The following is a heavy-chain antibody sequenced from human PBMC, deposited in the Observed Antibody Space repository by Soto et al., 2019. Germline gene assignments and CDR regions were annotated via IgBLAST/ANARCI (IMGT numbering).Heavy chain of an antibody. CDR3: ARGGTLKPFDP. CDR2: ITPMYDTK. V-gene: IGHV1-69*12. J-gene: IGHJ5*02. Sequence: QVQLVQSGPEVTKPGSSVKVSCKTSGGTFSSYSLNWVRQAPGQGLEWMGVITPMYDTKNYAQRFRGRVTFTADESTSTVYMELTRATSDATAMYFCARGGTLKPFDPWGQGTLVTVSS. D-gene: IGHD3-16*01. CDR1: GGTFSSYS.